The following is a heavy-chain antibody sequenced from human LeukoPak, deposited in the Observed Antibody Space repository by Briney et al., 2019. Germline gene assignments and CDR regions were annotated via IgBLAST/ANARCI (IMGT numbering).Heavy chain of an antibody. J-gene: IGHJ4*02. CDR2: INPNSGGT. CDR1: GYTFTSYA. Sequence: ASVKVSCKASGYTFTSYAMHWVRQAPGQGLEWMGWINPNSGGTNYAQKFQGRVTMTRDTSISTAYMELSRLRSDDTAVYYCARDHPEGIADYWGQGTLVTVSS. D-gene: IGHD6-13*01. CDR3: ARDHPEGIADY. V-gene: IGHV1-2*02.